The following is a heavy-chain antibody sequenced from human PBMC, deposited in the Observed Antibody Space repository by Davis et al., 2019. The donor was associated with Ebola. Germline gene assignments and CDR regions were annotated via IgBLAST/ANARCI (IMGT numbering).Heavy chain of an antibody. CDR2: IRSKANSYAT. Sequence: GESLKISCAASGFTFSNAWMNWVRQAPGKGLEWVGRIRSKANSYATAYAASVKGRFTISRDDSKNTAYLQMNSLKTEDTAVYYCTGTVTLREYWGQGTLVTVSS. CDR1: GFTFSNAW. CDR3: TGTVTLREY. J-gene: IGHJ4*02. V-gene: IGHV3-73*01. D-gene: IGHD4-17*01.